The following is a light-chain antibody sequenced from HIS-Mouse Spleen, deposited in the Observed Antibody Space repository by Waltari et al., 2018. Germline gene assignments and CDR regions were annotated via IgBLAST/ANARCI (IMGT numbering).Light chain of an antibody. Sequence: AIQLTQSPSSLFASVGDRVTITSRASQDISSALAWYQQKPGKAPKLLIYDASSLESGVPSRFGGSGSGTDFTLTISSLQPEDFATYYCQQFNSYPITFGQGTRLEIK. CDR2: DAS. CDR1: QDISSA. CDR3: QQFNSYPIT. J-gene: IGKJ5*01. V-gene: IGKV1-13*02.